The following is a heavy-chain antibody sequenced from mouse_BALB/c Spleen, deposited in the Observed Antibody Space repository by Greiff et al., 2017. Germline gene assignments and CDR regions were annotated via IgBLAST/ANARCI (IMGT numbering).Heavy chain of an antibody. Sequence: EVKLVESGGGLVQPGGSRKLSCAASGFTFSSFGMHWVRQAPEKGLEWVAYISSGSSTIYYADTVKGRCTISRDNPKNTLFLQMTSLRSEDTAMYDCARSGRELLDYAMDYWGQGTSVTVSS. CDR1: GFTFSSFG. CDR3: ARSGRELLDYAMDY. D-gene: IGHD2-12*01. V-gene: IGHV5-17*02. J-gene: IGHJ4*01. CDR2: ISSGSSTI.